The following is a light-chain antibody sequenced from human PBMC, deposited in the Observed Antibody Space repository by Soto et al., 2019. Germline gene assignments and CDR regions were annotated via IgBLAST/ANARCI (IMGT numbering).Light chain of an antibody. CDR3: SSYTSRSTLDVV. CDR2: DVS. CDR1: SSDVGGYNY. V-gene: IGLV2-14*01. J-gene: IGLJ2*01. Sequence: QSALTQPASVSGSPGQSITISCTGTSSDVGGYNYVSWYQQHPGKAPKLMIYDVSNRPSGVSNRFSGSKSSNTASLTISGLQAEDEADYYCSSYTSRSTLDVVFGGGTKLTVL.